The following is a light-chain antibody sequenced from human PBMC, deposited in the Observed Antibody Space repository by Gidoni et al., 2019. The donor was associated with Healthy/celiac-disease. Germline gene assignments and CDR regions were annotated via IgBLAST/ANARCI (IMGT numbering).Light chain of an antibody. J-gene: IGKJ1*01. CDR3: MQALQTPWT. Sequence: DIVMTQSPLSLPVTPGEPASISCRSSQSLLHSNGYNYLDWYLQKPWQSQQLLIYLGSNRASGVPDRFSGSGSGTDFTLKISRVEAEDVGVYYCMQALQTPWTFGQGTKVEIK. CDR2: LGS. V-gene: IGKV2-28*01. CDR1: QSLLHSNGYNY.